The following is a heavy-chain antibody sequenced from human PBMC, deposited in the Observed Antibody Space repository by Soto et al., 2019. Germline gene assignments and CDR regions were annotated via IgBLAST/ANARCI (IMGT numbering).Heavy chain of an antibody. Sequence: PGGSLRLSSAASGFTFSTYAMEWVRQTPGKGLDWVALISYDGSGKYYADSVKGRFTISRDNSKNTLCLQLYSLRLEDTAVYYSARPVEPFSSYGIDVRGRGTTVP. D-gene: IGHD3-3*01. CDR2: ISYDGSGK. CDR3: ARPVEPFSSYGIDV. V-gene: IGHV3-30-3*01. CDR1: GFTFSTYA. J-gene: IGHJ6*02.